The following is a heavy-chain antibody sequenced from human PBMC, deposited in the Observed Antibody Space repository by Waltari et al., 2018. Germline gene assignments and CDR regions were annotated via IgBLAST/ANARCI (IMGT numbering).Heavy chain of an antibody. V-gene: IGHV3-74*02. D-gene: IGHD6-13*01. CDR2: ITPNGGTT. Sequence: EVQLVESGGGLVQPGGSLRLSCAASGLTFSDDYMEWVRQAPGKGLEWVGQITPNGGTTFLMDSMKGRFTISRDNAKNTLYLQIYSLKIEDTAVYYCTRHREVAAGRWIEYWGQGVLVTVSS. J-gene: IGHJ4*02. CDR3: TRHREVAAGRWIEY. CDR1: GLTFSDDY.